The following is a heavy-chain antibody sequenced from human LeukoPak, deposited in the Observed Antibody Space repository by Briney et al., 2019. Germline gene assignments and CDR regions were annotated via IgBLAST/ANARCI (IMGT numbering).Heavy chain of an antibody. D-gene: IGHD3-9*01. J-gene: IGHJ3*02. CDR1: GYTLTELS. Sequence: ASVKVSCKVSGYTLTELSMHWVRQAPGKGLEWMGGFDPEDGETIYAQKFQGRVTMTEDTSTDTAYMELSSLRSEDTAVYYCTTNYDILTGPPLDAFDIWGQGTMVTVSS. CDR3: TTNYDILTGPPLDAFDI. CDR2: FDPEDGET. V-gene: IGHV1-24*01.